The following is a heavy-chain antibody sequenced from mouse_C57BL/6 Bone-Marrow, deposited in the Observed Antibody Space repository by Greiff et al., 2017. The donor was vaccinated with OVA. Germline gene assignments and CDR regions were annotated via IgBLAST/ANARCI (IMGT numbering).Heavy chain of an antibody. CDR1: GYTFTSYW. D-gene: IGHD1-1*01. J-gene: IGHJ2*01. CDR3: ARPAYYYGSSYTFDY. V-gene: IGHV1-64*01. CDR2: IHPNSGST. Sequence: QVQLQQPGAELVKPGASVKLSCKASGYTFTSYWMHWVKQRPGQGLEWIGMIHPNSGSTNYNEKFKSKATLTVDKSSSTAYMQLSSLTYEDSAVYYCARPAYYYGSSYTFDYWGQGTTLTVSS.